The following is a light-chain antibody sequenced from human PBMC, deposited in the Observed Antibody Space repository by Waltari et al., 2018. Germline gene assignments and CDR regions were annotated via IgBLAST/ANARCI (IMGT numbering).Light chain of an antibody. V-gene: IGLV2-14*03. Sequence: QSALTQPASVSGSPGQSITLSCRGTSSDIGGFDYVFWYQQHPGKLPKLIIYDVIKRPSGVFKRFSGSKSDNKASLTIAGLQAEDEADYYCSSFTSSTTMIFGGGTKLTVL. CDR3: SSFTSSTTMI. J-gene: IGLJ2*01. CDR2: DVI. CDR1: SSDIGGFDY.